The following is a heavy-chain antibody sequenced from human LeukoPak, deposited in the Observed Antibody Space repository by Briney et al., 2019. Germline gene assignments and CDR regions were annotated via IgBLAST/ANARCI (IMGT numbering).Heavy chain of an antibody. V-gene: IGHV4-34*01. CDR1: GGSFSGYY. CDR3: AGVSAVNYYYYGMDV. J-gene: IGHJ6*02. D-gene: IGHD4-17*01. Sequence: PSETLSLTCAVYGGSFSGYYWSWIRQPPGKGLEWIGEINHSGSTNYNPSLKSRVTISVDTSKNQFSLKLSSVTAADTAVFYCAGVSAVNYYYYGMDVWGQGTTVIVSS. CDR2: INHSGST.